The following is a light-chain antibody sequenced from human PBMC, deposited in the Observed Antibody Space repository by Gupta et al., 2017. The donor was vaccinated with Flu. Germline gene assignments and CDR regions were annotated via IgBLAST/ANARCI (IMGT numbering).Light chain of an antibody. Sequence: QSALTQPASVSGSPGQSITISCTGTSSDVGAYDYVCWYQQHPDKAPKLIIYEVNNRPSGVSHRFSGSKSGNTASLTNSGLQAEDEADYYCSSYTGRSAPPIFGGGTKVTVL. J-gene: IGLJ2*01. V-gene: IGLV2-14*01. CDR2: EVN. CDR1: SSDVGAYDY. CDR3: SSYTGRSAPPI.